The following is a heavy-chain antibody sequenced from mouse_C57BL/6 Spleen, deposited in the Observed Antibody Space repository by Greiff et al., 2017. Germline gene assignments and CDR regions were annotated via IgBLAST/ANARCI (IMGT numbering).Heavy chain of an antibody. CDR2: IDPENGDT. V-gene: IGHV14-4*01. D-gene: IGHD1-1*01. CDR1: GFNIKDDY. J-gene: IGHJ3*01. Sequence: EVQLQQSGAELVRPGASVKLSCTASGFNIKDDYMHWVKQRPEQGLEWIGWIDPENGDTEYASKFQGKATITADTSSNTAYLQLSSLTSEDTAVYYCTGVITTVVARGFAYWGQGTLVTVSA. CDR3: TGVITTVVARGFAY.